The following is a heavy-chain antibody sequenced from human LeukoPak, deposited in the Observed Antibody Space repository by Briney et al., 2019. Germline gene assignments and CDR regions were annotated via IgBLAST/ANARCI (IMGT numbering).Heavy chain of an antibody. Sequence: SEALSLTCTVSGGSISSSSYYWGWIRQPPGKGLEWIGSIYYSGSTYYNQSPKSRVTISVDTSKNQFSLKLSSVTAADTAVYYCARAAFDTYYDFWSGNVYNWFDPWGQGTLVTVSS. D-gene: IGHD3-3*01. J-gene: IGHJ5*02. V-gene: IGHV4-39*01. CDR2: IYYSGST. CDR3: ARAAFDTYYDFWSGNVYNWFDP. CDR1: GGSISSSSYY.